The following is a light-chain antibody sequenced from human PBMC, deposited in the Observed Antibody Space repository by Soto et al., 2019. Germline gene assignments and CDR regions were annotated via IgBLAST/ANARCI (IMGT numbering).Light chain of an antibody. V-gene: IGKV1-39*01. Sequence: DIQMTQSPSSLSASVGDRATITRRASQYIRIYLTWYQKKQGKAPKLXIHAASRVHSGVQSSFSASGSGTDFARTISSLQPEDFATYYCHQTYATPWTFGQGTQVDI. J-gene: IGKJ1*01. CDR3: HQTYATPWT. CDR2: AAS. CDR1: QYIRIY.